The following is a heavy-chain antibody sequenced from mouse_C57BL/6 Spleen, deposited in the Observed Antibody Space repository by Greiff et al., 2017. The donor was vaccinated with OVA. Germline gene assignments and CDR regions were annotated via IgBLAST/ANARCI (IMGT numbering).Heavy chain of an antibody. CDR1: GYAFSSSW. J-gene: IGHJ2*01. D-gene: IGHD1-1*01. V-gene: IGHV1-82*01. Sequence: QVQLKESGPELVKPGASVKISCKASGYAFSSSWMNWVKQRPGKGLEWIGRIYPGDGDTNYNGKFKGKATLTADKSSSTAYMQLSSLTSEDSAVYFCARSEYYGSSHDYWGQGTTLTVSS. CDR2: IYPGDGDT. CDR3: ARSEYYGSSHDY.